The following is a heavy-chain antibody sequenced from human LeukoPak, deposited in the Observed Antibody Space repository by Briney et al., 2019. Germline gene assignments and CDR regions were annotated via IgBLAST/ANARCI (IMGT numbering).Heavy chain of an antibody. CDR3: ARVENSGYYYDSPDHFDY. CDR1: GGSISGTSYY. J-gene: IGHJ4*02. CDR2: IYYSGST. D-gene: IGHD3-22*01. Sequence: PSETLSLTCTVSGGSISGTSYYWGWIRQPPGKGLEWIGSIYYSGSTYYNLSLKSRVTISVDTSKNQFSLKLSSVTAADTAVYYCARVENSGYYYDSPDHFDYWGQGTLVTVSS. V-gene: IGHV4-39*07.